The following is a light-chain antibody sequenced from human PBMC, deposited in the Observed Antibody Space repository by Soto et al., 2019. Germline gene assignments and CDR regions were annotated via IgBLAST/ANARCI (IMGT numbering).Light chain of an antibody. CDR1: QSVSSSY. Sequence: EIVLTQSPGTLSLSPGERATLSCRASQSVSSSYLAWYQQKPGQAPRLLIYGTSSRATGIPDRFDGSGSGTDFTLTISRLEPEDFALYFCQQYVDSPRTFGQGTKVDIK. CDR3: QQYVDSPRT. V-gene: IGKV3-20*01. J-gene: IGKJ1*01. CDR2: GTS.